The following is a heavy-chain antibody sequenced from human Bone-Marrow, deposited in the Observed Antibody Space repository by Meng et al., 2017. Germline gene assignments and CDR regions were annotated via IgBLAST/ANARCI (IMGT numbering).Heavy chain of an antibody. CDR1: GFTFSSYD. CDR2: IGTAGDT. V-gene: IGHV3-13*03. D-gene: IGHD6-19*01. J-gene: IGHJ4*02. CDR3: ARDGSVRQWLVPTVGFDY. Sequence: GESLKISCAACGFTFSSYDMHWVRQATGKGLEWVSAIGTAGDTYYPGSVKGQFTISRENAKNSLYLQMNSLRAGDTAVYYCARDGSVRQWLVPTVGFDYWGQGTLVTVSS.